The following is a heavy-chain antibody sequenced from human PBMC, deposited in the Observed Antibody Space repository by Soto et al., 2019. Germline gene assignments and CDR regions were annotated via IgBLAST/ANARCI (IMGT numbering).Heavy chain of an antibody. CDR3: ARESGGATATLDYYYFYMDV. CDR1: GDSFNDYY. CDR2: INPNGGVT. J-gene: IGHJ6*03. V-gene: IGHV1-2*04. Sequence: QVQLVQSGAEVRKPGASVTVSCRSSGDSFNDYYIHWVRQAPGQGFEWMGWINPNGGVTKYAQKFQAWVSMTRDKSIRTVYMQLSRLRSDDTAVYYCARESGGATATLDYYYFYMDVWGTGTTVTVSS. D-gene: IGHD5-12*01.